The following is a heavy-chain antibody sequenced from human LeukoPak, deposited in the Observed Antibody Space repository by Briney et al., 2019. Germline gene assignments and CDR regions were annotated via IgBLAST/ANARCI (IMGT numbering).Heavy chain of an antibody. CDR1: GFTDSSDF. CDR3: ARGRGSD. D-gene: IGHD2-15*01. Sequence: GGSLRLSCEASGFTDSSDFMGWVRQAPGKGLEWVSIIHRGGTTYYADSVKGRFTTSRDSFKNTLNLQMNSLRAEDTAVYYCARGRGSDWGQGTLVTVPS. J-gene: IGHJ4*02. CDR2: IHRGGTT. V-gene: IGHV3-53*01.